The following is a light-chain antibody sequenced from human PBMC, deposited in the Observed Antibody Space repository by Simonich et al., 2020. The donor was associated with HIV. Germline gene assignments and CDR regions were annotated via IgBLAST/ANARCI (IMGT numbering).Light chain of an antibody. CDR2: GAS. CDR1: KDISNY. Sequence: DIQMTQSPSSLSASVGDRVTITSQPRKDISNYLNWYQQKPGKDPKLLIYGASNLETGVPSRFSGNGSGTHFTFTINSLQPEDIATDYCQQYENLPWTFGQGTKVEVK. CDR3: QQYENLPWT. J-gene: IGKJ1*01. V-gene: IGKV1-33*01.